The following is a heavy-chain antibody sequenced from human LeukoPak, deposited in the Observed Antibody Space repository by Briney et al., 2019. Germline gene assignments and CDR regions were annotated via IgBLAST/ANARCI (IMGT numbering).Heavy chain of an antibody. CDR2: ISGSGGST. J-gene: IGHJ4*02. Sequence: GGSLRLSCAASGFTFSSYAMSWVRQAPGKGLEWVSAISGSGGSTHYADSVKGRFTISRDNSKNTLYLQMNSLRAEDTAVYYCAKGHRKDYGDYVDHWGQGTLVTVSS. CDR3: AKGHRKDYGDYVDH. D-gene: IGHD4-17*01. CDR1: GFTFSSYA. V-gene: IGHV3-23*01.